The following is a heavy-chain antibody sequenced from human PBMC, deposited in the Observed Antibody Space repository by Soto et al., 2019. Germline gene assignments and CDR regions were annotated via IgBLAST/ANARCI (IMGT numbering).Heavy chain of an antibody. V-gene: IGHV3-33*01. CDR1: GFTFRSHA. D-gene: IGHD6-19*01. CDR3: ARDGQSLAPYALDV. J-gene: IGHJ6*01. Sequence: QVQVVESGGGVVQPGRSLRLSCTASGFTFRSHAMHWVRQAPGKGLEWVAQIWYDGSNKYYADSVKGRFTISRDNSKNPLYVQMASLRVEDTAVYYCARDGQSLAPYALDVWGQGNSVTVSA. CDR2: IWYDGSNK.